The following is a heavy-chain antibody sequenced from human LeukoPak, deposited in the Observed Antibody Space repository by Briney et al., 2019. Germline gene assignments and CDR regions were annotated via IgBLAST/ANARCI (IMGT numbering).Heavy chain of an antibody. D-gene: IGHD3-22*01. CDR2: IKSDGSST. CDR1: GFTFSSYW. Sequence: SGGSLRLSCAASGFTFSSYWMHWVRQTPEMGLVWVSRIKSDGSSTSYADSVEGRFTISRDNAKTTLFLQMNSLRAEDTAVYYCARCWDITGYYSFPLDYWGQGTLVTVSS. CDR3: ARCWDITGYYSFPLDY. V-gene: IGHV3-74*01. J-gene: IGHJ4*02.